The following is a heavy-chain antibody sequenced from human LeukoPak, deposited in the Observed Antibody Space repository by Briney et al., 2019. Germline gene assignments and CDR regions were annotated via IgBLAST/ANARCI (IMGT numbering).Heavy chain of an antibody. CDR1: GGTFSSYA. CDR3: ARDVTTRYYYYMDV. J-gene: IGHJ6*03. V-gene: IGHV1-69*05. Sequence: GASVKVSCKASGGTFSSYAISWVRQAPGQGLEWMGRIIPIFGTANYAQKFQGRVTITTDGSTSTAYMELSSLRSEDTAVYYCARDVTTRYYYYMDVWGKGTTVTVSS. D-gene: IGHD4-11*01. CDR2: IIPIFGTA.